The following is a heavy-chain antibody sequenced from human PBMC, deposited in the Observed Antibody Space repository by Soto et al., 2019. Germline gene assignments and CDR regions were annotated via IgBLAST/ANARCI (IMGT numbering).Heavy chain of an antibody. CDR3: ARSLWFGELH. V-gene: IGHV2-5*02. D-gene: IGHD3-10*01. J-gene: IGHJ4*02. CDR1: GFSLSTTGVG. CDR2: IYWDNDK. Sequence: QITLKESGPTLVKPTQTLTLTCSFSGFSLSTTGVGVGWIRQSPGKALEWLAIIYWDNDKRYSPSLKSRVTITKVTSKNQVVLTVTNMDPVDTGTYYCARSLWFGELHWGQGALVTVSS.